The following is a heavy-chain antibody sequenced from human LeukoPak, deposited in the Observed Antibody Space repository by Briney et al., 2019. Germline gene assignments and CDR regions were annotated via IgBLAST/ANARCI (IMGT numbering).Heavy chain of an antibody. CDR3: AKGGGLRGWFDP. CDR2: IRYDGSNK. Sequence: PGGSLRRSCAASGFTFSSYGMHWVRQAPGKGLEWVAFIRYDGSNKYYADSVKVRFTISRDNSKSTLYLQMNSLRAEDTAVYYCAKGGGLRGWFDPWGQGTLVTVSS. CDR1: GFTFSSYG. V-gene: IGHV3-30*02. J-gene: IGHJ5*02. D-gene: IGHD2-15*01.